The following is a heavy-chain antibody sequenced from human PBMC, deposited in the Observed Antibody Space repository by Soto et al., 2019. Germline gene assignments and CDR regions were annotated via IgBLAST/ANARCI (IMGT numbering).Heavy chain of an antibody. CDR1: GGSISSYY. CDR3: ARDQLEGNWFDP. Sequence: PSETLSLTCTVSGGSISSYYWSWIRQPPGKGLEWIGYIYHSGSTNYNPSLKSRVTISVDKSKNQFSLKLSSVTAADTAVYYCARDQLEGNWFDPWGQGTLVTVS. V-gene: IGHV4-59*12. J-gene: IGHJ5*02. D-gene: IGHD1-1*01. CDR2: IYHSGST.